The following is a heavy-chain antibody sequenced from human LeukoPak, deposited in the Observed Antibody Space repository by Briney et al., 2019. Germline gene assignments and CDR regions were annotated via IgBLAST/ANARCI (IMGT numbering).Heavy chain of an antibody. CDR2: IYPTDSDT. CDR1: GYGYSSYW. V-gene: IGHV5-51*01. CDR3: ARPVAEWNYYYGMDV. J-gene: IGHJ6*02. Sequence: GASLKISCEGSGYGYSSYWIAWVRQTPGKGLEWMGVIYPTDSDTRYSPSFQGQVTMSVDRSISTAYLQWSSLKASDTAMYYCARPVAEWNYYYGMDVWGQGTTVTVSS. D-gene: IGHD6-19*01.